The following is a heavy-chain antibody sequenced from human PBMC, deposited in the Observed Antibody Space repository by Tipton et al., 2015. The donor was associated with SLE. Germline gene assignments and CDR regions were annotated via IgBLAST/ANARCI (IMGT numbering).Heavy chain of an antibody. CDR3: ARIPAVAATGVAY. CDR2: SNDSGRA. D-gene: IGHD6-19*01. J-gene: IGHJ4*02. CDR1: GGSLSGHY. V-gene: IGHV4-34*01. Sequence: TLSLTCAVYGGSLSGHYWSWIRQSPGKGLECIGESNDSGRANYNPALESRATISLDTSRNQFSLRLTSVTAADTAVYYCARIPAVAATGVAYWGQGTLVTVSS.